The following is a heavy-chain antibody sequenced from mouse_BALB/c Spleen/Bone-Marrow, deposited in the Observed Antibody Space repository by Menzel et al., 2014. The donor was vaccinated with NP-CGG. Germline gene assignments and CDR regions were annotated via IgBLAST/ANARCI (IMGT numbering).Heavy chain of an antibody. Sequence: DLVKPGASVKLSCKASGYTFTSYWINWVKQRPGQGLEWIGRIAPGSGNIYYNEMFKVKATLTVDASSSTAYIQLSSMSSEDAAVYVCARSYYDSSPYAMDYWGQGTSVTVSS. CDR3: ARSYYDSSPYAMDY. V-gene: IGHV1S41*01. CDR1: GYTFTSYW. D-gene: IGHD1-1*01. J-gene: IGHJ4*01. CDR2: IAPGSGNI.